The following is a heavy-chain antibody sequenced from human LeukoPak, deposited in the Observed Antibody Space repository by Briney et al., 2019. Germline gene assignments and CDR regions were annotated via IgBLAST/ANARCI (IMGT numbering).Heavy chain of an antibody. J-gene: IGHJ4*02. CDR1: GFTFSSYA. CDR2: IRGSDDST. V-gene: IGHV3-23*01. CDR3: AKDSALLWFGEPHFDY. Sequence: GGSLRLSCAASGFTFSSYAMTWVRQAPGKGLEWVSTIRGSDDSTYYADSVKGRLTISRDNSKNTLYLQMNSLRAEDTAVYYCAKDSALLWFGEPHFDYWGQGTLVTVSS. D-gene: IGHD3-10*01.